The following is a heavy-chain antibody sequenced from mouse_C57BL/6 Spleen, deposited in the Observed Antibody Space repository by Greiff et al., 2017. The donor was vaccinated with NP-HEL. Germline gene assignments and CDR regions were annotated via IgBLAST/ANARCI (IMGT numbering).Heavy chain of an antibody. CDR1: GYTFTSYW. D-gene: IGHD1-1*01. CDR2: IDPSDSET. V-gene: IGHV1-52*01. CDR3: ARGDYYGSSYVRAMDY. Sequence: QVQLKQPGAELVRPGSSVKLSCKASGYTFTSYWMHWVKQRPIQGLEWIGNIDPSDSETHYNQKFQDKATLPVDKSSSTAYMQLSSLTSEDSAVYYGARGDYYGSSYVRAMDYWGQGTSVTVSA. J-gene: IGHJ4*01.